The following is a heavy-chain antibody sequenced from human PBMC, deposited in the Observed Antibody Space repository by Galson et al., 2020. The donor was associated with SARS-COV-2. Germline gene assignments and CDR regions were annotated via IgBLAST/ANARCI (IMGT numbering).Heavy chain of an antibody. D-gene: IGHD3-22*01. V-gene: IGHV3-7*01. CDR1: GFTFSSYW. Sequence: GESLKISCAASGFTFSSYWMSWVRQAPGKGLEWVANIKQDGSEKHYVDSVKGRFTISRDNAKNSLYLQMNSLRAEDTAVYYCASPRGYYDSSGPFDYWGQGTLVTVSS. CDR3: ASPRGYYDSSGPFDY. CDR2: IKQDGSEK. J-gene: IGHJ4*02.